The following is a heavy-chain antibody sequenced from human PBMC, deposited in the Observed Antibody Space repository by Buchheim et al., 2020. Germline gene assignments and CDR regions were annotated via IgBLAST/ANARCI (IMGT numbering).Heavy chain of an antibody. CDR2: ISSSGSTI. CDR1: GFTFSSYE. D-gene: IGHD6-19*01. CDR3: ERDSTRSVADPPFDY. V-gene: IGHV3-48*03. J-gene: IGHJ4*02. Sequence: EVQLVESGGGLVQPGGSLRLSCAASGFTFSSYEMNWVRQAPGKGLEWVSYISSSGSTIYYADSVKGRFTISRDNAKNSLYLQMNSLRAEDTAVYYCERDSTRSVADPPFDYWGQGTL.